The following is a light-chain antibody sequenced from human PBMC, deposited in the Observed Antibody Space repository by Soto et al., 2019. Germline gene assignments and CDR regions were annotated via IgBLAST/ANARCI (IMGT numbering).Light chain of an antibody. V-gene: IGKV3-15*01. CDR1: QSVSNN. CDR2: DAS. Sequence: EKVMTQSPATLSVSPGERATLSCRASQSVSNNLAWYQQKPGQTPRLIIYDASTRATGIPARFSGSGSETEFTLTISSLQSEDFAVYFCQQYNIWPVTFGQGTRLEIK. CDR3: QQYNIWPVT. J-gene: IGKJ5*01.